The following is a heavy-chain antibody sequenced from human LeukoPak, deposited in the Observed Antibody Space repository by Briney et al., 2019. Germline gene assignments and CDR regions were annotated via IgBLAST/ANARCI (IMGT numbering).Heavy chain of an antibody. CDR3: ARQERLLLVNDAFDI. Sequence: GGSLRLSCAASGFTFSSYMMTWVRQAPGKGLEWVANIKPDGGEKFYVDSVRGQFTISRDNAKNSLYLQMNSLRAEDTAVYYCARQERLLLVNDAFDIWGQGTMVTVSS. CDR1: GFTFSSYM. D-gene: IGHD2-15*01. CDR2: IKPDGGEK. V-gene: IGHV3-7*01. J-gene: IGHJ3*02.